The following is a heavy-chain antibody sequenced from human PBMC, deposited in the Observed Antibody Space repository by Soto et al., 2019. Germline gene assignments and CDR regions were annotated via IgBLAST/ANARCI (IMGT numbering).Heavy chain of an antibody. CDR1: GYTFTSYD. V-gene: IGHV1-8*01. CDR3: ARRYGDRGVGGMDV. Sequence: QVQLVQSGAEVKKPGASVKVSCKASGYTFTSYDINWVRQATGQGLEWMGWMNPNSGNTGYAQKFQGRVTMTRTTSISTAYRGLSSLRSEDTAVYYCARRYGDRGVGGMDVWGQGTTVTVSS. CDR2: MNPNSGNT. J-gene: IGHJ6*02. D-gene: IGHD1-26*01.